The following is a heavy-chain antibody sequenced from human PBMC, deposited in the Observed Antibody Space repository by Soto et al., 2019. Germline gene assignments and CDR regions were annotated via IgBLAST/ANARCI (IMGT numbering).Heavy chain of an antibody. Sequence: PGESLKISCKGSGYSFTSYWIFWVRQMPVKGLEFMGIIYPFYSDTRYSPSFQGHVTISSYNSISTSYLQLISLKASDTAMYYFAXVDCSSTSFYRQVAAFDIWGQGTMVTVSS. D-gene: IGHD2-2*01. CDR1: GYSFTSYW. CDR3: AXVDCSSTSFYRQVAAFDI. J-gene: IGHJ3*02. CDR2: IYPFYSDT. V-gene: IGHV5-51*01.